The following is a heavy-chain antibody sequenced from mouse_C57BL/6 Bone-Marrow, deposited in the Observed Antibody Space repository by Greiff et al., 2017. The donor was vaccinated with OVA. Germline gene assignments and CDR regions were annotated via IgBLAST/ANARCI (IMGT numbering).Heavy chain of an antibody. CDR2: ISDGGSYT. CDR3: ASRLRRFAY. J-gene: IGHJ3*01. V-gene: IGHV5-4*03. CDR1: GFTFSSYA. D-gene: IGHD2-12*01. Sequence: EVKVEESGGGLVKPGGSLKLSCAASGFTFSSYAMSWVRQTPEKRLEWVATISDGGSYTYYPDNVKGRFTISRDNAKNNLYLQMSHLKSEDTAMYYCASRLRRFAYWGQGTLVTVSA.